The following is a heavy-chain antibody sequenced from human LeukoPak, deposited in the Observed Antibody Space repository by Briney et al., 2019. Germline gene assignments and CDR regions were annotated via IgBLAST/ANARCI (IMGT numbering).Heavy chain of an antibody. Sequence: GGSLRLSCAASGFTFSSYGMHWVRQAPGKGLEWVAVISYDGSNKYYADSVKGRFTISRDNSKNTLYLQMNSLRAEDTAVYYCARAGYSSGWAWGYYYYMDVWGKGTTVTVSS. CDR2: ISYDGSNK. J-gene: IGHJ6*03. CDR3: ARAGYSSGWAWGYYYYMDV. CDR1: GFTFSSYG. D-gene: IGHD6-19*01. V-gene: IGHV3-30*03.